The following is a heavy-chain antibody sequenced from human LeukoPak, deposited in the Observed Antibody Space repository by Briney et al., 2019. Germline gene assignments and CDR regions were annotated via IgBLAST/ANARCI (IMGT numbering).Heavy chain of an antibody. CDR2: ISSSSGTI. Sequence: GRSLGLTRVLSRFTFHSYSAHWVRQAPAKGLEWVSYISSSSGTIYYADSLKGRVTITRDNAKNSLYLQMNSLRDEDTAVYYCARDVRWLKFVFDNWGHGRTVTVAS. V-gene: IGHV3-48*02. CDR1: RFTFHSYS. J-gene: IGHJ4*03. CDR3: ARDVRWLKFVFDN. D-gene: IGHD4-17*01.